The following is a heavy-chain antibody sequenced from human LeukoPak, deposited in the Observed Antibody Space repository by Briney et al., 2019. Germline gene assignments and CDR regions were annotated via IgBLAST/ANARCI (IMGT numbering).Heavy chain of an antibody. CDR1: GGSFSGYY. Sequence: SETLSLTCAVYGGSFSGYYWSWIRQPPGKGLEWIGEINHSGSTNYNPSLKSRVTISVDTPKNQFSLKLSSVTAADTAVYYCARGEGSGSYYKYYFDYWGQGTLVTVSS. CDR3: ARGEGSGSYYKYYFDY. CDR2: INHSGST. D-gene: IGHD3-10*01. J-gene: IGHJ4*02. V-gene: IGHV4-34*01.